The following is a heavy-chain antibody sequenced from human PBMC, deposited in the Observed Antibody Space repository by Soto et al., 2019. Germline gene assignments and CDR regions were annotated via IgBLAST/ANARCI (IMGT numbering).Heavy chain of an antibody. J-gene: IGHJ4*02. Sequence: SETLSLTCTVSGGSISSYYWSWIRQPPGKGLEWIGYIYYSGSTNYNPSLKSRVTISVDTSKNQFSLKLSSVTAADTAVYYCACSLGFWSGYYSNWGQGTLVTVSS. CDR3: ACSLGFWSGYYSN. D-gene: IGHD3-3*01. CDR1: GGSISSYY. V-gene: IGHV4-59*01. CDR2: IYYSGST.